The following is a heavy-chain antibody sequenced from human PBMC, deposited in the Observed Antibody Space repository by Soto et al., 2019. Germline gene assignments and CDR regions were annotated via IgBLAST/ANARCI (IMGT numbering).Heavy chain of an antibody. CDR3: ARFYGSGSFAFDN. D-gene: IGHD3-10*01. CDR2: IYYTGST. J-gene: IGHJ4*02. CDR1: GGSISSGGYY. Sequence: PSETLSLTCTVSGGSISSGGYYWSWIRQHPEKGLEWIGYIYYTGSTFYNPSLKSRGAISIDTSKNQFSLKLSSVTAADTAVYYCARFYGSGSFAFDNWGQGTLVTVS. V-gene: IGHV4-31*03.